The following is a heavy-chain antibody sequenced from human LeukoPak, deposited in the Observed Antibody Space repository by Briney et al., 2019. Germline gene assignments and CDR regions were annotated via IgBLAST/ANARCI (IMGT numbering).Heavy chain of an antibody. CDR1: GGSINSSRYY. V-gene: IGHV4-39*01. CDR3: ATRLILSDAVLPFDP. D-gene: IGHD3-16*01. Sequence: DPSETLSLTCTVSGGSINSSRYYWAWVRQPPGKGLEWIGSIFSRGDSYYNPSLKSRVSISIDTAKNKYSLKVTSVIAADTAVYYCATRLILSDAVLPFDPWGQGTLVIVSS. CDR2: IFSRGDS. J-gene: IGHJ5*02.